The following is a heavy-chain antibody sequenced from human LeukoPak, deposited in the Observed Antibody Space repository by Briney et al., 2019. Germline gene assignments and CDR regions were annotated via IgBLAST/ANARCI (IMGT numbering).Heavy chain of an antibody. CDR2: IYYSGST. V-gene: IGHV4-59*01. D-gene: IGHD1-26*01. CDR1: GGSISSYY. Sequence: PSETLSLTCTVSGGSISSYYWSWIRQPPGKGLEWIGYIYYSGSTNYNPSLKSRVTISVDTSKNQFSLKLSSVTAADGAVYYVAKSGRWGAAPSYYFDYWGQGTLVTVSS. CDR3: AKSGRWGAAPSYYFDY. J-gene: IGHJ4*02.